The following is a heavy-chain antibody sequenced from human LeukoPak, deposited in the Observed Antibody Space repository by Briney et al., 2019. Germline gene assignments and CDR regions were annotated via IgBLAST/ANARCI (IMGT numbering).Heavy chain of an antibody. Sequence: PSETLSLTCAVYGGSFSGYYWSWIRQPPGKGLEWIGEINHSGSTNYNPSLKSRVTISVDTSKNQFSLKLSSVTAADTAVYYCAREGYDFWAYYYYGMDVWGQGTTVTVSS. CDR1: GGSFSGYY. V-gene: IGHV4-34*01. D-gene: IGHD3-3*01. CDR2: INHSGST. CDR3: AREGYDFWAYYYYGMDV. J-gene: IGHJ6*02.